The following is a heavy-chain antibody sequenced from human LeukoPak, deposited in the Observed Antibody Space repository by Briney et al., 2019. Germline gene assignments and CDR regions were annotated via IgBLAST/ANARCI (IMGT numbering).Heavy chain of an antibody. CDR2: ISYDGSNK. D-gene: IGHD6-19*01. J-gene: IGHJ4*02. V-gene: IGHV3-30*18. Sequence: GGSLRLSCAASGFTFSSYGMHWVRQAPGKGLEWVAVISYDGSNKYYADSVKGRFTISRDNSKNTLYLQMNSLRAEDTAVYYCAKDPYRSGWSQFLWWGQGTLVTVSS. CDR3: AKDPYRSGWSQFLW. CDR1: GFTFSSYG.